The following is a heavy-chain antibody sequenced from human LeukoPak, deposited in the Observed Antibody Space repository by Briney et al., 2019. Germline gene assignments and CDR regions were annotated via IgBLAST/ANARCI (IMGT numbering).Heavy chain of an antibody. D-gene: IGHD3-16*01. Sequence: PSETLSLTCSVSGGSINGSRYYWGWNRQPPGKGLEWIGYIYYTGNTNYNPSLKSRVTISIDRSKNQFSLSLSSVTAADTAVYYCARDAFEDAATYFDYWGHGTLVTVSS. J-gene: IGHJ4*01. CDR2: IYYTGNT. V-gene: IGHV4-61*05. CDR1: GGSINGSRYY. CDR3: ARDAFEDAATYFDY.